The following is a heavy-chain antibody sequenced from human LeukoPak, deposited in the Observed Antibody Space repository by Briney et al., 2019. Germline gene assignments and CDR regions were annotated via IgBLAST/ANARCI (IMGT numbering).Heavy chain of an antibody. D-gene: IGHD1-1*01. Sequence: GGSLRLSCAASGFTFSDYYMTWIRQALGKGLEWVSYISGSGVSTYYADSVKGHFTISRDNSKNTLYLQMNTLRAEDTAVYYCAKNNDFDYWGQGTLVTVSS. J-gene: IGHJ4*02. CDR3: AKNNDFDY. V-gene: IGHV3-23*01. CDR2: ISGSGVST. CDR1: GFTFSDYY.